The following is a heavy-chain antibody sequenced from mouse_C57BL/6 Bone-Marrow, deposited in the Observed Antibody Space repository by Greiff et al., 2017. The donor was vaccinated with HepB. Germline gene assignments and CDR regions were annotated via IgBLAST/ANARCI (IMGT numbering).Heavy chain of an antibody. J-gene: IGHJ1*03. Sequence: QVQLQQPGAELVRPGSSVKLSCKASGYTFTSYWMDWVKQRPGQGLEWIGNIYPSDSETHYNQKFKDKATLTVDKSSSTAYMQLSSLTSEDSAVYYCARGGADLLWYHWYFDVWGTGTTVTVSS. V-gene: IGHV1-61*01. CDR2: IYPSDSET. CDR1: GYTFTSYW. CDR3: ARGGADLLWYHWYFDV. D-gene: IGHD2-1*01.